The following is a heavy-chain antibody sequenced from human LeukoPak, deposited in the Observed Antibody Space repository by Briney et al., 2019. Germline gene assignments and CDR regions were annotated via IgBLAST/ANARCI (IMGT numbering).Heavy chain of an antibody. CDR3: ANDADERHSGAIAWYSGS. V-gene: IGHV3-23*01. D-gene: IGHD6-25*01. Sequence: GGSLRLSCVASGFTLTNYDISWVRQAPGEGMEWVSLVSRGGGAPYYADSVKGRFTVSRDIYRNTVYLQTNSLRAEETAIYFCANDADERHSGAIAWYSGSWGQGTLVTVSS. CDR1: GFTLTNYD. J-gene: IGHJ5*02. CDR2: VSRGGGAP.